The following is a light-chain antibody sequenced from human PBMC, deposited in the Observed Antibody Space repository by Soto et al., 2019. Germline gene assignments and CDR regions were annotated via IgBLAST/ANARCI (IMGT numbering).Light chain of an antibody. CDR1: SSNIGAGYD. Sequence: QSVLTQPPSVSGAPGQRVTISCTGSSSNIGAGYDLHWYQQLPGTVPKLLIFGNSNRPSGVPDRFSGSKSGTSASLAITGLQAEDEADYYCQSYDSSLSGWVFGGGTKLTVL. J-gene: IGLJ3*02. CDR2: GNS. CDR3: QSYDSSLSGWV. V-gene: IGLV1-40*01.